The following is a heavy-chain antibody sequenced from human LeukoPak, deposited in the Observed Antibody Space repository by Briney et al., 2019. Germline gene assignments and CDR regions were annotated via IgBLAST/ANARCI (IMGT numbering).Heavy chain of an antibody. Sequence: PSETLSLTCTVSGGSISSYYWSWIRQPPGKGLEWIGYIYYSGSTNYNPSLKSRVTISVDTSKNQFSLKLSSVTAADTAVYYCARARAVADWYFDLWGRGTLVTVSS. CDR3: ARARAVADWYFDL. CDR2: IYYSGST. CDR1: GGSISSYY. V-gene: IGHV4-59*01. J-gene: IGHJ2*01. D-gene: IGHD6-19*01.